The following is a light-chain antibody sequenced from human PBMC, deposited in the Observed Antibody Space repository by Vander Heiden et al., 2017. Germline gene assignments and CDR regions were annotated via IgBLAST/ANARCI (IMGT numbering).Light chain of an antibody. CDR2: RAS. CDR1: EHISRW. Sequence: SLSASEGDRVTFTCRASEHISRWLAWYQQKPGKAPKLLIYRASSLESGVPSRFSGSGSGTEFTLTISSLQPDDLATYYCQQYDRGRTFGQGTKVEVK. J-gene: IGKJ1*01. V-gene: IGKV1-5*03. CDR3: QQYDRGRT.